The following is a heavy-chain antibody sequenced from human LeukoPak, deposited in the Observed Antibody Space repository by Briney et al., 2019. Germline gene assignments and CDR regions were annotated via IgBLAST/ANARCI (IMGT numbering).Heavy chain of an antibody. V-gene: IGHV1-18*01. CDR3: ARDYHQRPLPYDSSGRDAFDI. Sequence: ASVKVSCKASGYTFTSYGISWVRQAPGQGLEWMGWISAYNGNTNYAQKLQGRVTMTTDTSTSTAYMELRSLRSDDTAVYYCARDYHQRPLPYDSSGRDAFDIWGQGTMVTVSS. J-gene: IGHJ3*02. CDR2: ISAYNGNT. D-gene: IGHD3-22*01. CDR1: GYTFTSYG.